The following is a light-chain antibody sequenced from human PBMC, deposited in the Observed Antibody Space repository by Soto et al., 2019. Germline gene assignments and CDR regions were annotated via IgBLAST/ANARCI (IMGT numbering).Light chain of an antibody. CDR2: LNSDGSH. CDR3: QTWGTGIYVV. CDR1: SGHSSYA. Sequence: QSVLTQSPSASASLGASVKLTCTLSSGHSSYAIAWHQQQPEKGPRYLMKLNSDGSHSKGDGIPDRFSGSSSGAERYLTISSLQSEDEADYYCQTWGTGIYVVFGGGTKLPVL. J-gene: IGLJ2*01. V-gene: IGLV4-69*01.